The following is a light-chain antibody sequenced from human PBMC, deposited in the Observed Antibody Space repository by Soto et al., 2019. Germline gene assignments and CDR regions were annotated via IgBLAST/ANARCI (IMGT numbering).Light chain of an antibody. CDR1: SSNIGAGYD. CDR3: GTWDTSLSAGV. V-gene: IGLV1-51*01. CDR2: DNH. Sequence: QSVLTQPPSVSGAPGQRVTISCTGSSSNIGAGYDVHWYQQLPGTAPKLLIYDNHNRPSGIPDRFSGSKSGTSATLGITGLPPGDEADYYCGTWDTSLSAGVFGSGTKVTVL. J-gene: IGLJ6*01.